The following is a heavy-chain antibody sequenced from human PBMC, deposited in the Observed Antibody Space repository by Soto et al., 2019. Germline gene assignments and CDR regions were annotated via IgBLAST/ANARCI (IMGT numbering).Heavy chain of an antibody. CDR1: GYSFTSYW. Sequence: GESLKISCKGSGYSFTSYWIGWVRQMPGKGLEWMGIIYPGDSDTRYSPSFQGQVTISADKSISTAYLQWSSLKASDTAMYYCTRQSETYYDSSGYYFDYWGQGTLVTVS. J-gene: IGHJ4*02. CDR3: TRQSETYYDSSGYYFDY. CDR2: IYPGDSDT. D-gene: IGHD3-22*01. V-gene: IGHV5-51*01.